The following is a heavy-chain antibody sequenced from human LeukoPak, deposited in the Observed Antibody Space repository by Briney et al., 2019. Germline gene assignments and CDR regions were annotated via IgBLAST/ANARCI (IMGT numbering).Heavy chain of an antibody. CDR3: ARESSGSGWYVEPNDY. Sequence: GGSLRLSCAASGFTFSGYEMNWVRQAPGKGLEWVSYISSSGSTIYYADSVKGRFTISRDNAKNSLYLQMNSLRAEDTAVYYCARESSGSGWYVEPNDYWGQGTLVTVSS. D-gene: IGHD6-19*01. J-gene: IGHJ4*02. CDR2: ISSSGSTI. V-gene: IGHV3-48*03. CDR1: GFTFSGYE.